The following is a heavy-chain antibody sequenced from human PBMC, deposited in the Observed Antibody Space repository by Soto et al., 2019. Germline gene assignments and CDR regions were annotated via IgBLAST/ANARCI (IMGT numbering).Heavy chain of an antibody. CDR3: AKAVDITGRGVPPRDY. D-gene: IGHD3-10*01. Sequence: QVQLVESGGGVVQPGRSLRLSCAASGFTFHNIGMHWVRQAPGKGLEWVAVISYDGSNKYYADSVKGRFTISRDKSQDTLYLQMNSLRPEDTAVYYCAKAVDITGRGVPPRDYWGQGTLVTVSS. V-gene: IGHV3-30*18. CDR1: GFTFHNIG. J-gene: IGHJ4*02. CDR2: ISYDGSNK.